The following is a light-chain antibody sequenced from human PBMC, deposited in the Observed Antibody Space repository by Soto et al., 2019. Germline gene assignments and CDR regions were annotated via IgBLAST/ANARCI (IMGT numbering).Light chain of an antibody. CDR3: QHHNSYSQT. CDR1: QSLRYY. V-gene: IGKV1-5*01. Sequence: DIQLTQSPPTLSASVGDRVTITCRASQSLRYYLAWYQQMPGKAPKLLIYGASSLQRGVPSRFSGSGSGTEFTLTISSLQPDDFATYFCQHHNSYSQTFGQGTKVEIK. J-gene: IGKJ1*01. CDR2: GAS.